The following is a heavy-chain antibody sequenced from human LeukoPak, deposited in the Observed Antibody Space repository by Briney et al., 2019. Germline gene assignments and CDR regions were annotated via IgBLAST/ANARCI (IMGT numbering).Heavy chain of an antibody. D-gene: IGHD1-14*01. Sequence: GGSPRLSCAASGFTVITNDMTWVRQAPGKGLEWVSVLYSDGNTKYADSVQGRFTISRDNSKNTLYLEMNSLSPDDTAVYYCARGVEPLAANTLAYWGQGTLVTVS. J-gene: IGHJ4*02. CDR1: GFTVITND. V-gene: IGHV3-53*01. CDR2: LYSDGNT. CDR3: ARGVEPLAANTLAY.